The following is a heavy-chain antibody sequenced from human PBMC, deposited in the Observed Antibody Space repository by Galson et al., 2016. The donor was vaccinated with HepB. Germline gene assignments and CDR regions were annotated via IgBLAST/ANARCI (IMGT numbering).Heavy chain of an antibody. CDR3: TSALFYLDSSRRGKNAFDI. Sequence: SLRLSCAASGFTFSNAWMNWVRQAPGKGLEWVGRIKSKTDGGTTDQAAPVKGRFTISRDDSKNTLFLYMNILKTEDTAVHYCTSALFYLDSSRRGKNAFDIWGQGTMVTVSS. D-gene: IGHD3-22*01. J-gene: IGHJ3*02. V-gene: IGHV3-15*01. CDR2: IKSKTDGGTT. CDR1: GFTFSNAW.